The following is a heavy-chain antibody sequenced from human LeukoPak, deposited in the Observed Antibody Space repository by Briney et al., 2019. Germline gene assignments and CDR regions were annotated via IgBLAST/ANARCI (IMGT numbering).Heavy chain of an antibody. D-gene: IGHD5-24*01. CDR1: GGSISSYY. J-gene: IGHJ4*02. Sequence: SETLSLTCTVSGGSISSYYWSWIRQPPGKGLEGIGYIYYSGSTNYNPSLKSRVTISVDRSKNQFSLKLSSVTAADTAVYYCARGADGYGGNFDYWGQGTLVTVSS. CDR2: IYYSGST. V-gene: IGHV4-59*12. CDR3: ARGADGYGGNFDY.